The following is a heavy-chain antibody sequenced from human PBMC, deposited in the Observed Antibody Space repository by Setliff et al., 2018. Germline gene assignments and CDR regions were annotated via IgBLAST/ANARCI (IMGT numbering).Heavy chain of an antibody. CDR1: GLSFSGSA. CDR3: TFARDGYDVFDI. V-gene: IGHV3-73*01. Sequence: GGSLRLSCAASGLSFSGSAVYWVRQASVKGLEWIGRIRGRTDNYATAYAASVRGRFTXXXXXXXXXXXXXXXXXKTEDTAVYYCTFARDGYDVFDIWGQGTMVTVSS. CDR2: IRGRTDNYAT. J-gene: IGHJ3*02. D-gene: IGHD2-8*01.